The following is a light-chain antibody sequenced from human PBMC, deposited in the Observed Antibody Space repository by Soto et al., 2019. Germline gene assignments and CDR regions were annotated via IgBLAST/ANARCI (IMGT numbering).Light chain of an antibody. J-gene: IGLJ7*01. CDR3: AAWHDSLNGPV. Sequence: QSVLTQPPSASGTPGQRVTISCSGSSSNIGSHTVNWYQQVPGTAPKLLIYNNNQRPSGVPDRFSGSKSGTSASLAIGGLQSEDEADYYCAAWHDSLNGPVFGGGTQLTVL. CDR2: NNN. V-gene: IGLV1-44*01. CDR1: SSNIGSHT.